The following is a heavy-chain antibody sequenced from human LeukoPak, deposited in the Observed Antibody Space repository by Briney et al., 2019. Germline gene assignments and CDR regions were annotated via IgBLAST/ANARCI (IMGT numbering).Heavy chain of an antibody. CDR3: ARGPSGDYGGYFDA. CDR2: IFISGKT. Sequence: PSQTLSLTCTVSGDSISSGSYYWSWIRQPAGKGLEWIGRIFISGKTNYSPSFKSRVTISMDKSNNQFFLDLSALTAADTAVYYCARGPSGDYGGYFDAWGQGALATVSS. D-gene: IGHD4-17*01. J-gene: IGHJ4*02. V-gene: IGHV4-61*02. CDR1: GDSISSGSYY.